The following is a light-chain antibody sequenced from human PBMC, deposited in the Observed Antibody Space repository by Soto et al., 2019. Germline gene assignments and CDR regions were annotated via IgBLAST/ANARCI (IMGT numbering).Light chain of an antibody. CDR1: SSDVGGYNY. Sequence: SVLTQPHSVSGSPGQSVTISCTGTSSDVGGYNYVSWYQQHPGKAPKLMIYDVSKRPSGVPDRFSDSKSGNTASLTISGLQAEDEADYYCCSYAGSYTYVFGTGTKVTVL. J-gene: IGLJ1*01. V-gene: IGLV2-11*01. CDR2: DVS. CDR3: CSYAGSYTYV.